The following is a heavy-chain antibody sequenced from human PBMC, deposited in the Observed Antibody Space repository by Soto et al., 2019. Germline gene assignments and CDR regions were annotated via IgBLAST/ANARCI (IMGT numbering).Heavy chain of an antibody. D-gene: IGHD1-1*01. J-gene: IGHJ4*02. CDR2: IYYTGNT. Sequence: PSETQCHPCSVSGGYISSYYWSWIRQPQGKGLEWIGDIYYTGNTNYNPSLKSRVTISVDTSKNQFSLKLTSLTAADTAVYYCARARTGSAMDFDYWGQGTLVTAPQ. V-gene: IGHV4-59*01. CDR1: GGYISSYY. CDR3: ARARTGSAMDFDY.